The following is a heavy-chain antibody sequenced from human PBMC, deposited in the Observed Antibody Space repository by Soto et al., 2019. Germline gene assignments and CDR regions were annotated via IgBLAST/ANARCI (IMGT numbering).Heavy chain of an antibody. J-gene: IGHJ6*03. CDR2: ISGSGGST. CDR1: GFTFSSYA. D-gene: IGHD6-6*01. Sequence: GGSLRLSCAASGFTFSSYAMSWVRQAPGKGLEWVSAISGSGGSTYYADSVKGRFTISRDNSKNTLYLQMNSLRAEDTAVYYCARDPLAARQTSYYYYYMDVSGKGTTVTVSS. V-gene: IGHV3-23*01. CDR3: ARDPLAARQTSYYYYYMDV.